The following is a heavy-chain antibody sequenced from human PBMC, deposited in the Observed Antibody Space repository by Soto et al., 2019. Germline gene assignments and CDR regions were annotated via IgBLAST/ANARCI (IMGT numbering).Heavy chain of an antibody. CDR1: GFTFSTYW. CDR3: ARGWGYFDSSGFPYLYAMDV. CDR2: IKEDGSEK. Sequence: GGSLRLSCAASGFTFSTYWMIWVRQAPGKGLEWVANIKEDGSEKYYVDSVEGRFTISRDNAKNSLYLQMTSLRAEDTALYYCARGWGYFDSSGFPYLYAMDVWGQGTTVTVSS. D-gene: IGHD3-22*01. V-gene: IGHV3-7*01. J-gene: IGHJ6*02.